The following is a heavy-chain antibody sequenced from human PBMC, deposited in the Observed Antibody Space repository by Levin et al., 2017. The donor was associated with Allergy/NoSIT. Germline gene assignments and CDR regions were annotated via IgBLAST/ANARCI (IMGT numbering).Heavy chain of an antibody. CDR1: GFTFSSYG. D-gene: IGHD3-10*01. Sequence: GGSLRLSCAASGFTFSSYGMHWVRQAPGKGLEWVAVISYDGSNKYYADSVKGRFTISRDNSKNTLYLQMNSLRAEDTAVYYCAKDPDYYGSGTEGWFDPWGQGTLVTVSS. CDR3: AKDPDYYGSGTEGWFDP. CDR2: ISYDGSNK. J-gene: IGHJ5*02. V-gene: IGHV3-30*18.